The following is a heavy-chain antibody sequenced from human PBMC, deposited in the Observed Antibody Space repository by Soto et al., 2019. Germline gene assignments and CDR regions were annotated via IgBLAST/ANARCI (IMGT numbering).Heavy chain of an antibody. CDR2: INPNSGGT. D-gene: IGHD2-2*01. V-gene: IGHV1-2*04. J-gene: IGHJ2*01. Sequence: QVQLVQSGAEVKKPGASVKVSCKASGYTFTGYYMHWVRQAPGQGLEWMGWINPNSGGTTYAQKFQGWVTMTRDTSISTAYMELSRLRSDDTAVYYCARGPHCSSTSCFWYFDLWGRGTLVTVSS. CDR3: ARGPHCSSTSCFWYFDL. CDR1: GYTFTGYY.